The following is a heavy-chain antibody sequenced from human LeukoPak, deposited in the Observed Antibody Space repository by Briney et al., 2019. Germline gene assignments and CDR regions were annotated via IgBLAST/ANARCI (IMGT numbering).Heavy chain of an antibody. D-gene: IGHD1-26*01. CDR3: AEKGGWVYFDY. J-gene: IGHJ4*02. CDR2: ISGSGGST. CDR1: GFTFSSYA. V-gene: IGHV3-23*01. Sequence: GGSLRLSCAASGFTFSSYAMSWVRQAPGKGLEWVSGISGSGGSTYYADSVKGRFTISRDNSKNTLYLQMNSLRAEDTAVYYCAEKGGWVYFDYWGQGALVTVSS.